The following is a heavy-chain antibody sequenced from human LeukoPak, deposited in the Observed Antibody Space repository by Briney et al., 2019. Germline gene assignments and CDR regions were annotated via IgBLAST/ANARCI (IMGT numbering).Heavy chain of an antibody. D-gene: IGHD6-19*01. Sequence: GGSLRLSCAASGFTFDDYAMHWVRQAPGKGLEWVSGISWNSGSIGYADSVKGRFTISRDNAKNSLYLQMNSLRAEDMALYYCAKDRGIAVAGVIDYWGQGTLVTVSS. J-gene: IGHJ4*02. CDR3: AKDRGIAVAGVIDY. CDR2: ISWNSGSI. V-gene: IGHV3-9*03. CDR1: GFTFDDYA.